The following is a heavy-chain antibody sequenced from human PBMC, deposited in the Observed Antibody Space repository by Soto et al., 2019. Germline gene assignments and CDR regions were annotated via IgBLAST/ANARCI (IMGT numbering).Heavy chain of an antibody. Sequence: PGSSQSLLFSACGFTFCIYAVRWVPRAPGERLDRVSAISSNGNKTYYAASVKGRFTISRDNSKNTVNLQMNSLRAEDTALYYCAKRVRGFYDGRGPAWGQGTLVTVSS. D-gene: IGHD3-10*01. CDR3: AKRVRGFYDGRGPA. CDR1: GFTFCIYA. CDR2: ISSNGNKT. J-gene: IGHJ5*02. V-gene: IGHV3-23*01.